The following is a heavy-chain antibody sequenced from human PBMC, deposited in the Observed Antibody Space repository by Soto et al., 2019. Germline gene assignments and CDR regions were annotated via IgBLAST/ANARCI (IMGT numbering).Heavy chain of an antibody. CDR2: ISGSGGST. CDR3: AVEATPSIASGSFDY. Sequence: PGGSLRLSCAASGFTFSSYAMSWVRQAPGKGLEWVSAISGSGGSTYYADTVKGRFTISRDNSKNTLYLQMNSLRAEDTAVYYCAVEATPSIASGSFDYWGQGTLVTVSS. J-gene: IGHJ4*02. D-gene: IGHD6-6*01. CDR1: GFTFSSYA. V-gene: IGHV3-23*01.